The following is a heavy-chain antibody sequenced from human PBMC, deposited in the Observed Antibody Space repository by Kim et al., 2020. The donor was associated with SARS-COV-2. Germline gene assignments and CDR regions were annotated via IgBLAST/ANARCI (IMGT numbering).Heavy chain of an antibody. CDR2: IIPLFGTA. V-gene: IGHV1-69*13. Sequence: SVKVSCKASGCSFISYTISWVRQAPGQGLEWMGGIIPLFGTANYAQKFQGKVTIIADESTNTAYMELSSLRSEDTAVYYCARESGCTVTLRSSGQGTLVTVSS. D-gene: IGHD6-19*01. J-gene: IGHJ5*02. CDR3: ARESGCTVTLRS. CDR1: GCSFISYT.